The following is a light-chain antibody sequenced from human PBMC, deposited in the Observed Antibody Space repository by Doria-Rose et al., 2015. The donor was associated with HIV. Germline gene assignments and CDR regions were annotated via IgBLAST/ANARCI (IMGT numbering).Light chain of an antibody. CDR1: QSLLYTSKNY. Sequence: DIQVTQSPESLGMSLGERATLNCKSNQSLLYTSKNYLAWYQQKPGQPPKLLIYWASTRQSGVPARFSGSRSVTDFTLTISSLEAEDVAVYYCQQYYDTPSFGPGTTVDIK. CDR3: QQYYDTPS. V-gene: IGKV4-1*01. CDR2: WAS. J-gene: IGKJ3*01.